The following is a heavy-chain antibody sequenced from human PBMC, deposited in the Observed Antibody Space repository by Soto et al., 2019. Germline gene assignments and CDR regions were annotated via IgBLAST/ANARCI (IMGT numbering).Heavy chain of an antibody. CDR3: AKVDGSSGFPYDY. J-gene: IGHJ4*02. Sequence: GGSLRLSCAASGFTFSSYAMSWVRQAPEKGLEWVSAISGSGGSTYYADSVKGRFTISRDNSKNTLYLQMNGLRAEDTAVYYCAKVDGSSGFPYDYWGQGTLVTVSS. CDR1: GFTFSSYA. V-gene: IGHV3-23*01. CDR2: ISGSGGST. D-gene: IGHD3-22*01.